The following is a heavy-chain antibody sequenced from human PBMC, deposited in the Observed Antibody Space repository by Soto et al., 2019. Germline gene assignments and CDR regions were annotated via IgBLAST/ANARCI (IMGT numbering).Heavy chain of an antibody. D-gene: IGHD3-10*01. Sequence: GASVKVSCKASGYTFISYGISWVRQAPGQGLEWMGWISAYNDNTNYAQKLQDRVTMTTDSSTSIAYMELRSLRSDDTAVYYCVRGLYGSGSYFNHPFDDWGHGPLLTVPS. CDR2: ISAYNDNT. V-gene: IGHV1-18*01. CDR3: VRGLYGSGSYFNHPFDD. J-gene: IGHJ4*01. CDR1: GYTFISYG.